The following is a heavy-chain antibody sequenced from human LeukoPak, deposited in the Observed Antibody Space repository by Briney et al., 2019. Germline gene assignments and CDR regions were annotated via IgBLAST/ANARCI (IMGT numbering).Heavy chain of an antibody. V-gene: IGHV1-2*04. CDR3: ARDYYDSSGYPDY. Sequence: ASVKVSCKASGYTFTGYYMHWVRQAPGQGLEWMGWINPNSGGTNYAQKFQGWVTMTRDTSISTAYMELSRLRSEDTAVYYCARDYYDSSGYPDYWGQGTLVTVSS. CDR2: INPNSGGT. D-gene: IGHD3-22*01. CDR1: GYTFTGYY. J-gene: IGHJ4*02.